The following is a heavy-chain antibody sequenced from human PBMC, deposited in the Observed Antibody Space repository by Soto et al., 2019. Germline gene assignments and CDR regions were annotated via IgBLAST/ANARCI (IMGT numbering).Heavy chain of an antibody. V-gene: IGHV1-69*13. J-gene: IGHJ5*02. Sequence: GASVKVSCKASGGTFSSYAISWVRQAPGQGLEWMGGIIPIFGTANYAQKFQGRVTITADESTSTAYMELSSLRSEDTAVYYCASGHLSHRQQLGWFDPRGQGTLVTVSS. CDR2: IIPIFGTA. CDR3: ASGHLSHRQQLGWFDP. CDR1: GGTFSSYA. D-gene: IGHD6-13*01.